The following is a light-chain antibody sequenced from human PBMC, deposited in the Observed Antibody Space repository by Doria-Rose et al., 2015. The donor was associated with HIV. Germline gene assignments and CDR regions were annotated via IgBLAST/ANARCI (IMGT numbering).Light chain of an antibody. J-gene: IGKJ1*01. CDR1: QSFSSTY. Sequence: TQSPGTLSLSPGERATLSYRASQSFSSTYLAWYQQKPGQAPSLLIYDGSTRATGIPDRFSASGPGTDFTLTINRLEPEDFALYYCHQYGTSWTFGQGTKVEI. V-gene: IGKV3-20*01. CDR2: DGS. CDR3: HQYGTSWT.